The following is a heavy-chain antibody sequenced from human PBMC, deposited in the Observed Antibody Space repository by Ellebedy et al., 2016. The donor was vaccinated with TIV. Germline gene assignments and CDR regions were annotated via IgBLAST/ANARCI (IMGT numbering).Heavy chain of an antibody. J-gene: IGHJ3*02. CDR1: GGTFSSYA. V-gene: IGHV1-69*13. D-gene: IGHD3-22*01. Sequence: AASVKVSCKASGGTFSSYAISWVRQAPGQGLEWMGGIIPIFGTANYAQKFQGRVTITADESTSTAYMELSSLRSEDTAVYYCARGDYYYDSSGYLEPDAFDIWGQGTMVTVSS. CDR2: IIPIFGTA. CDR3: ARGDYYYDSSGYLEPDAFDI.